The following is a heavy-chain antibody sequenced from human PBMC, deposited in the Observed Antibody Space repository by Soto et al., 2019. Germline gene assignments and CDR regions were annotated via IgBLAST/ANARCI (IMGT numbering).Heavy chain of an antibody. Sequence: QVQLVESGGGVVQPGRSLRLSCAASGFTFSSYGMHWVRQAPGKGLEWVAVISYDGSNKYYADSVKGRFTISRDNSKNTLYLQMNSLRAEDTAVYYCAKLLGVAASWGDTAFDIWGQGTMVTVSS. J-gene: IGHJ3*02. V-gene: IGHV3-30*18. D-gene: IGHD2-15*01. CDR1: GFTFSSYG. CDR3: AKLLGVAASWGDTAFDI. CDR2: ISYDGSNK.